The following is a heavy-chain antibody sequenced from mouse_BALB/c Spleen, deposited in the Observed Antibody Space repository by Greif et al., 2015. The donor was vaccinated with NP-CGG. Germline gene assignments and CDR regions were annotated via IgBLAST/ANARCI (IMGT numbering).Heavy chain of an antibody. Sequence: EVQLAESGGDLAKPGGSLKLSCAASGFTFSSYGMSWVRQTPDKRLEWVATISSGGSYTYYPDSVKGRFTISRDNAKNTLYLQMSSLKSEDTAMYYCARHDGYYDDWGQGTLVTVSA. CDR1: GFTFSSYG. V-gene: IGHV5-6*01. D-gene: IGHD2-3*01. J-gene: IGHJ3*01. CDR3: ARHDGYYDD. CDR2: ISSGGSYT.